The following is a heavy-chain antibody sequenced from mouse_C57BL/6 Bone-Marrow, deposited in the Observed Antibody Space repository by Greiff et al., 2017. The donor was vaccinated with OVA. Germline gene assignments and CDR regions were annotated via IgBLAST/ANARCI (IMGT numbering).Heavy chain of an antibody. J-gene: IGHJ1*03. D-gene: IGHD1-1*01. CDR2: IYPGDGDT. Sequence: QVQLQQSGAELVKPGASVKISCKASGYAFSSYWMNWVKQRPGKGLEWIGQIYPGDGDTNYNGKFKGKATLTADKSSSTAYMQLSSLTSEDSAVYFCARRGGITTVVPLYWYFDVWGTGTTVTVSS. CDR1: GYAFSSYW. V-gene: IGHV1-80*01. CDR3: ARRGGITTVVPLYWYFDV.